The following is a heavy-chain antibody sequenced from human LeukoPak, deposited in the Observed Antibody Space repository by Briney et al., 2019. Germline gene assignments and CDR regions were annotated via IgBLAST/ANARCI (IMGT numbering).Heavy chain of an antibody. J-gene: IGHJ6*02. CDR2: ISSSSSYI. Sequence: PGGSLRLSCAASGFTFSSYSMNWVRQAPGKGLEWVSSISSSSSYIYYADSVKGRFTISRGNAKNSLYLEMNSLRAEDTAVYYCARAGIRDSSGKQTYYYYGMDVWGQGTTVTVSS. V-gene: IGHV3-21*01. CDR3: ARAGIRDSSGKQTYYYYGMDV. CDR1: GFTFSSYS. D-gene: IGHD3-22*01.